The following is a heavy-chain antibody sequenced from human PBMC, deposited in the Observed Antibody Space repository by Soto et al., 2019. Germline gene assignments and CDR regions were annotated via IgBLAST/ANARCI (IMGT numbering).Heavy chain of an antibody. D-gene: IGHD2-2*01. CDR3: ARGPGYCSSTSCFVAPGEVDY. V-gene: IGHV3-66*01. CDR1: GFTVSSNY. CDR2: IYSGGST. Sequence: EVQLVESGGGLVQPGGSLRLSCAASGFTVSSNYMSWVRQAPGKGLEWVSVIYSGGSTYYADSVKGRFTISRDNSKNTLYLQMTSLRAEDTAVYYCARGPGYCSSTSCFVAPGEVDYWGQGTLVTVSS. J-gene: IGHJ4*02.